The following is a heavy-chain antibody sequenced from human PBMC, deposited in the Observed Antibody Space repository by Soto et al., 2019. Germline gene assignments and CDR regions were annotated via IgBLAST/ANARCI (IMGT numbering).Heavy chain of an antibody. D-gene: IGHD2-15*01. V-gene: IGHV3-9*01. Sequence: EMKLVESGGGLVQPGRSLRLSCAASGFTFDDYAVHWVRQAPGKGLEWVSGISWNSGIIDYADSVKGRFTISRDNTKNSLYLQMNSLRPEDTALYYCAKVVEWGGSHLNHAFDIWGQGTMVSVSA. CDR3: AKVVEWGGSHLNHAFDI. J-gene: IGHJ3*02. CDR2: ISWNSGII. CDR1: GFTFDDYA.